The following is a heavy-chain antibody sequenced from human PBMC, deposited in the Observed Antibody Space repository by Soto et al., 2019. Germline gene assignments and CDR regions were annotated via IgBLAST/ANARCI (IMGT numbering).Heavy chain of an antibody. V-gene: IGHV3-30-3*01. D-gene: IGHD5-18*01. J-gene: IGHJ4*02. Sequence: QVQLVESGGGVVQPGRSLRLSCAASGFTFSSYAMHWVRQAPGKGLEWVAVISYDGSNKYYADSVKGRFTISRDNSKNTLYLQMNSLRAEGTAVYYCARRVGGYKLDYWGQGTLVTVSS. CDR3: ARRVGGYKLDY. CDR2: ISYDGSNK. CDR1: GFTFSSYA.